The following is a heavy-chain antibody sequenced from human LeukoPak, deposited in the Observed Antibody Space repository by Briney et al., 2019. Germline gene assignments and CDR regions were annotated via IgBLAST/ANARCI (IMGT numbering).Heavy chain of an antibody. CDR3: ARGYYDILTGYYSVNDY. Sequence: SETLSLTCTVSGYSISSGYYWGWIRQPPGKGLEWIGSIYHSGSTYYNPSLKSRVTISVDTSKNQFSLKLSSVTAADTAVYYCARGYYDILTGYYSVNDYWGQGTLVTVSS. D-gene: IGHD3-9*01. CDR2: IYHSGST. J-gene: IGHJ4*02. CDR1: GYSISSGYY. V-gene: IGHV4-38-2*02.